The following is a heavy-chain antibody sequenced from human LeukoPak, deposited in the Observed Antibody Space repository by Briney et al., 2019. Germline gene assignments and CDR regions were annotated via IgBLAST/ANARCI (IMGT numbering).Heavy chain of an antibody. V-gene: IGHV4-39*01. D-gene: IGHD6-19*01. CDR2: VFHSGSA. CDR3: AIIMGYTSAWYFDS. CDR1: GGSISSSTYY. J-gene: IGHJ4*02. Sequence: SETLSLTCTVSGGSISSSTYYWGWIRQPPGKGLEWIGSVFHSGSAHYNPSLKSRVTISVDTSKNQFSLKLRSVTAADTAVYYCAIIMGYTSAWYFDSWGQGTLVTVSS.